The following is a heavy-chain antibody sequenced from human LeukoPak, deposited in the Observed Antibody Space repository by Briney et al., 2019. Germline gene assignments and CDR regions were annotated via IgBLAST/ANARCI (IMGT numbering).Heavy chain of an antibody. D-gene: IGHD3-3*01. J-gene: IGHJ4*02. V-gene: IGHV1-2*02. CDR3: ARNFWSGRGVDY. CDR1: GYTFTSYD. Sequence: ASVKVSCKASGYTFTSYDINWVRQATGQGLEWMGWINPNSGGTNYAQKFQGRVTMTRDTSISTAYMELSRLRSDDTAVYYCARNFWSGRGVDYWGQGTLVTVSS. CDR2: INPNSGGT.